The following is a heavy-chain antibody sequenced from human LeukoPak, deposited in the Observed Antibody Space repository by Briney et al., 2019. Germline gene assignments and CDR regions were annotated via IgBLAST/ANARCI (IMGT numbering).Heavy chain of an antibody. J-gene: IGHJ4*02. CDR3: ASSTRVTLFDY. V-gene: IGHV4-59*01. CDR2: IYYSGST. D-gene: IGHD1-1*01. CDR1: GGSFSSYY. Sequence: SETLSLTCTVSGGSFSSYYYSWIRQPPGKGLEWIAYIYYSGSTNYNASPKSRVTISLDTSKNQFSLKLSSVTAADTAVYYCASSTRVTLFDYWGQGTLVTVSS.